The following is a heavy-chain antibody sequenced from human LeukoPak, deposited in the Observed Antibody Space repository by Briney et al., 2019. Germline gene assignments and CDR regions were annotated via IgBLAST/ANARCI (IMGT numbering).Heavy chain of an antibody. V-gene: IGHV1-69*05. J-gene: IGHJ4*02. CDR1: GGTFSSYA. D-gene: IGHD3-16*01. CDR2: IIPIFGTA. Sequence: ASVKVSCKASGGTFSSYAISWVRQAPGQGLEWMGGIIPIFGTANYAQKFQGRVTMTRDMSTSTVYMELSSLRSEDTAVYYCARSSLGISGYFDYWGQGTLVTVSS. CDR3: ARSSLGISGYFDY.